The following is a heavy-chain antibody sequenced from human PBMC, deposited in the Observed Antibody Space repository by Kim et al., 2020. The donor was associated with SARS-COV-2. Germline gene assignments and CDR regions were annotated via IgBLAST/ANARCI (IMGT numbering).Heavy chain of an antibody. D-gene: IGHD6-19*01. CDR3: ARLQDVGVAGCFDH. V-gene: IGHV3-20*04. CDR2: INWNAGDT. CDR1: GFNFDDHA. Sequence: GGSLRLSCSTSGFNFDDHAMAWVRQIPGKGLEWVSSINWNAGDTAYVGSLRGRFTISRDSAKKAVYLQMNSLRAEDTAAYYCARLQDVGVAGCFDHWGQGTLVTVSA. J-gene: IGHJ4*02.